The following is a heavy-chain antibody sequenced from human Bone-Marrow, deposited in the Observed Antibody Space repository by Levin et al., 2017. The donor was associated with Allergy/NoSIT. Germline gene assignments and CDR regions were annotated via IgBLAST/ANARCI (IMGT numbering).Heavy chain of an antibody. Sequence: SQTLSLTCTVSGGSISSSYWSWIRQPPGKGLEWIGYIYYSGSTNYNPSLKSRVTISVDTSKNQFSLKLSSVTAADTAVYYCARERVQWLVRGWFDPWGQGTLVTVSS. V-gene: IGHV4-59*01. J-gene: IGHJ5*02. CDR2: IYYSGST. CDR1: GGSISSSY. CDR3: ARERVQWLVRGWFDP. D-gene: IGHD6-19*01.